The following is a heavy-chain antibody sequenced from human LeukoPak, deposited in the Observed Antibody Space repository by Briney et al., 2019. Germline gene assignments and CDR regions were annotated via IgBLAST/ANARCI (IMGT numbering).Heavy chain of an antibody. CDR1: GFTFSSYA. CDR2: ISDSGGST. D-gene: IGHD1-1*01. V-gene: IGHV3-23*01. CDR3: ARDHGMRKTNFWFDP. Sequence: GGSLRLSCTASGFTFSSYAMGWVRQSPGKGLEWVSAISDSGGSTYYADSVKGRFTISRDNSKNTLYLQMNSLRAEDTAVYYCARDHGMRKTNFWFDPWGQGTLVTVSS. J-gene: IGHJ5*02.